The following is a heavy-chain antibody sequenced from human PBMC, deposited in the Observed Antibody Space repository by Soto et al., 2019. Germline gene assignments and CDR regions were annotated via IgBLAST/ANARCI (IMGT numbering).Heavy chain of an antibody. CDR1: GFTFSNYG. CDR2: IWFDGSNK. D-gene: IGHD3-9*01. Sequence: GGSLRLSCAASGFTFSNYGMHWVRQAPGKGLEWVAVIWFDGSNKYYADSVKGRFTISRDNSKNTLYLQMNSLRAEDAAVYYCAKEWPGEYDIKGYYYYMDVWGKGTTVTVSS. CDR3: AKEWPGEYDIKGYYYYMDV. V-gene: IGHV3-33*06. J-gene: IGHJ6*03.